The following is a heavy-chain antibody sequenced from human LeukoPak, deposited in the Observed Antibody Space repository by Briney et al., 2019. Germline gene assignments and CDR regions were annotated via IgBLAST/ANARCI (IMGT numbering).Heavy chain of an antibody. V-gene: IGHV3-20*04. CDR1: GFAFDEHG. CDR3: ARAPTTSPFYFDY. CDR2: INWSGGSK. J-gene: IGHJ4*02. Sequence: GGSLRLSCTASGFAFDEHGMSWVRQAPGKGLEWVSGINWSGGSKGYADPLRGRFIISRDNAKNSLYLQMDSLRAEDTALYYCARAPTTSPFYFDYWGQGTLVTVFS. D-gene: IGHD2-2*01.